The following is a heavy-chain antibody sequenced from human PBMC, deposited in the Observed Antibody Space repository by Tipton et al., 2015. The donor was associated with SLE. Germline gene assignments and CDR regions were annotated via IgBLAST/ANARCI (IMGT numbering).Heavy chain of an antibody. D-gene: IGHD3-22*01. CDR3: AKDRRQDQWLLLGAFDI. V-gene: IGHV3-49*04. CDR2: IRSKAYGGTT. Sequence: SLRLSCTASGFTFGDYAMSWVRQAPGKGLEWVGFIRSKAYGGTTEYAASVKGRFTISRDNSKNTLYLQMNSLRAEDTAVYYCAKDRRQDQWLLLGAFDIWGQGTMVTVSS. CDR1: GFTFGDYA. J-gene: IGHJ3*02.